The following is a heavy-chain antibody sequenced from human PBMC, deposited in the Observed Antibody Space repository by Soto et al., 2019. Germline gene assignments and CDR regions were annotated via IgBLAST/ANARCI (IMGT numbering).Heavy chain of an antibody. D-gene: IGHD6-19*01. CDR1: GGSISSYY. CDR2: IYYSGST. CDR3: AREGIDSSGWSHYFDY. J-gene: IGHJ4*02. V-gene: IGHV4-59*01. Sequence: PSETLSLTCTVSGGSISSYYWSWIRQPPGKGLEWLGYIYYSGSTYYNPSLETRVTISLDTSKNQFSLRLSSVTAADTAVYYCAREGIDSSGWSHYFDYWGQGALVTVYS.